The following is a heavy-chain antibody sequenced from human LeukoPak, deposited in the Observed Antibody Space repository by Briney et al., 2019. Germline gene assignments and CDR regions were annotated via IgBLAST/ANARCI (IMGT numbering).Heavy chain of an antibody. CDR3: AREFTYYGGKMGLDY. J-gene: IGHJ4*02. V-gene: IGHV3-30*04. Sequence: GGSLRLSCAASGFTFSSYAMHWVRQAPGKGLEWVAVISYDGSNKYYADSVKGRFTISRDNSKNTLYLQMNSLRAEDTAAYYCAREFTYYGGKMGLDYWGQGTLVTVSS. D-gene: IGHD4-23*01. CDR2: ISYDGSNK. CDR1: GFTFSSYA.